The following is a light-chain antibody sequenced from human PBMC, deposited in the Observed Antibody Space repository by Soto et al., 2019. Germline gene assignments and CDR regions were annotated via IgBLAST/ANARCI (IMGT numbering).Light chain of an antibody. CDR2: HVT. CDR3: CSLTTSHTYV. J-gene: IGLJ1*01. Sequence: QSVLTQPASVSGSPGQSITISCTGNSSDVGGYDYVSWYQQHPGKAPKLMIYHVTYRPSGGSNRYFGSKSGNSASLTISGLQADDEADYYCCSLTTSHTYVFGSGTKVTVL. V-gene: IGLV2-14*03. CDR1: SSDVGGYDY.